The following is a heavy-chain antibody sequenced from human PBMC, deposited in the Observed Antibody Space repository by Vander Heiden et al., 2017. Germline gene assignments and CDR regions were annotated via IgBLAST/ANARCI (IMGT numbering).Heavy chain of an antibody. CDR1: GFTFSTSY. Sequence: EVRLEESGGGLVQPRGSLSTPCLASGFTFSTSYMSWVGQAPGRGLEWVASIKYDGTEKGYVDSVRGRFTISRDNAKNSLDLQMNSLRVEDTAVYDCARDPAYGAVDIWGQGAMVTVSS. V-gene: IGHV3-7*01. CDR2: IKYDGTEK. CDR3: ARDPAYGAVDI. J-gene: IGHJ3*02. D-gene: IGHD3-10*01.